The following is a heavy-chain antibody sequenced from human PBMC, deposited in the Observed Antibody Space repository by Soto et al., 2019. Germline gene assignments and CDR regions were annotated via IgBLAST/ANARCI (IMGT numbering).Heavy chain of an antibody. V-gene: IGHV1-69*01. CDR1: GGTFSSYA. CDR2: IIPIFGTA. Sequence: QVQLVQSGAEVKKPGSSVKVSCKASGGTFSSYAISWVRQAPGQGLEWMGGIIPIFGTATYAQKFQGRVTIAADESTSTAYMELSSLRSEDTAVYYCARDLSRRLRWKYWSVPWGQETLVTVSP. CDR3: ARDLSRRLRWKYWSVP. J-gene: IGHJ5*02. D-gene: IGHD4-17*01.